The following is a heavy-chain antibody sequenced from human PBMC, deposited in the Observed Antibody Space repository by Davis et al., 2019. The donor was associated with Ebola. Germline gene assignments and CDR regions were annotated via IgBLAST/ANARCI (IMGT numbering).Heavy chain of an antibody. CDR1: GFTFSPYW. V-gene: IGHV3-74*01. Sequence: PGGSLRLSCAASGFTFSPYWMHWVRQAPGKGLVWVSRIDSDGSSTSYADSVRGRFTISRDNVKNTLYLQMNSLRAEDTAVYYCARDRSPVGNRNHVSAGLDYWGQGTLVTVSS. D-gene: IGHD1-14*01. CDR3: ARDRSPVGNRNHVSAGLDY. CDR2: IDSDGSST. J-gene: IGHJ4*02.